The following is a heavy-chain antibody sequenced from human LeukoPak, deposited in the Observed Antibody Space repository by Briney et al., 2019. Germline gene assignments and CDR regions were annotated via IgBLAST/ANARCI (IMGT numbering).Heavy chain of an antibody. Sequence: PGGSLRLSCAASGFIISTNYMTWVRQAPGKGLEWVSIIYSGGGTYYADSVKGRFTISRDNSKNTLYLQMNSLSAEDTAVYYCAKDWNSSDAFDIWGQGTMVTVSS. V-gene: IGHV3-53*05. CDR2: IYSGGGT. CDR1: GFIISTNY. CDR3: AKDWNSSDAFDI. D-gene: IGHD1/OR15-1a*01. J-gene: IGHJ3*02.